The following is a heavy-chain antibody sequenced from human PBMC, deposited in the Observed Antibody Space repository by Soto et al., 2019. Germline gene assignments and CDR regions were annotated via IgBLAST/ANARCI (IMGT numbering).Heavy chain of an antibody. V-gene: IGHV3-48*04. J-gene: IGHJ6*02. D-gene: IGHD6-13*01. CDR3: AKDGAAGSVLDV. Sequence: GSLRLSCASSGFTFSSYSMNWVRQAPGKGLEWVSYISSSSSTIYYADSVKGRLTTSRDNAKNSVYLQMNNLRVEDTAVYYCAKDGAAGSVLDVWGQGTTVTVSS. CDR1: GFTFSSYS. CDR2: ISSSSSTI.